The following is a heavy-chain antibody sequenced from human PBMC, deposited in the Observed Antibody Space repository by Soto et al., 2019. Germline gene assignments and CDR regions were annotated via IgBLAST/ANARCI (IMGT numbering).Heavy chain of an antibody. CDR2: INHSGST. CDR3: ARGDSYGSGSYYSWAHVYYYMDV. J-gene: IGHJ6*03. D-gene: IGHD3-10*01. V-gene: IGHV4-34*01. CDR1: GGSFSGYY. Sequence: SETLSLTCAVYGGSFSGYYWSWIRQPPGKGLEWIGEINHSGSTNYNPSLKSRVTISVDTSKNQFSLKLSSVTAADTAVYYCARGDSYGSGSYYSWAHVYYYMDVWGKGTTVTVSS.